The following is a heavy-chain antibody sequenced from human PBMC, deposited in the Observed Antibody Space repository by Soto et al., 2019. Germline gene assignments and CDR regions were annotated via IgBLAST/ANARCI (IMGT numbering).Heavy chain of an antibody. J-gene: IGHJ6*02. D-gene: IGHD6-19*01. V-gene: IGHV1-69*01. Sequence: QVQLVQSGAEVKKPGSSVKVSCTASGGTFSSYAISWVRQAPGQGLEWMGGIIPIFGTANYAQKFQGRVTITADESTSTAYMELSSLRSEDTAVYYCARDCRRDGWYDYYYGMDVWGQGTTVTVSS. CDR2: IIPIFGTA. CDR1: GGTFSSYA. CDR3: ARDCRRDGWYDYYYGMDV.